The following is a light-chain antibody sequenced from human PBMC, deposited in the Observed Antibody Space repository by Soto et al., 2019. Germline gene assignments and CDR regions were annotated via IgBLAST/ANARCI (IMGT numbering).Light chain of an antibody. V-gene: IGKV1-33*01. CDR1: QDINNY. CDR2: DAS. CDR3: QQYDNLPLT. J-gene: IGKJ4*01. Sequence: DIQMTQSPSSLSASVGDRVTIICQASQDINNYLNWYQQKPGEAPKLLINDASNLETGVPSRFSGSGSGTDFTLTISSLQPEDLATYHCQQYDNLPLTFGGGTKVEIK.